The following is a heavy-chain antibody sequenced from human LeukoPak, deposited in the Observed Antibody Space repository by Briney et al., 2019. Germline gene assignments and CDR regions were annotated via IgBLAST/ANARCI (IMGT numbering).Heavy chain of an antibody. CDR3: ASSSSGYYADY. CDR2: ISSSSSYI. J-gene: IGHJ4*02. CDR1: GFTFSSYS. V-gene: IGHV3-21*01. D-gene: IGHD3-22*01. Sequence: GGSLRLSCAASGFTFSSYSMNWVRQAPGKGLEWVSSISSSSSYIYYADSVKGRFTISRDNAKNSLYLRMNSLRAEDTAVYYCASSSSGYYADYWGQGTLVTVSS.